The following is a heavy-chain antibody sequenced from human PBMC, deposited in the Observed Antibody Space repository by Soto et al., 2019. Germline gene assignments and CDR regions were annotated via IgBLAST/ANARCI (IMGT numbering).Heavy chain of an antibody. J-gene: IGHJ6*02. V-gene: IGHV1-2*02. CDR1: GYTFTGYY. CDR2: INPNSGGT. Sequence: ASVKVSCKASGYTFTGYYMHWVRQAPGQGLEWMGWINPNSGGTNYAQKFQGRVTMTRDTSISTAYMELSRLRSDDTAVYYCAREDQYYYYGMDVWGQGTTVTVS. CDR3: AREDQYYYYGMDV.